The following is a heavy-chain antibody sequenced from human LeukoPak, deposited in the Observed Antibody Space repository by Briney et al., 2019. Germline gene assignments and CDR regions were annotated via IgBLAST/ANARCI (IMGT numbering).Heavy chain of an antibody. J-gene: IGHJ3*02. V-gene: IGHV4-39*07. CDR3: ARDGFENWGWRGSAFDI. Sequence: PSETLSLTCTVSGGPISSSSYYWGWIRQPPGKGLEWIGSIYYSGSTYYNPSLKSRVTISVDTSKNQFSLKLSSVTAADTAVYYCARDGFENWGWRGSAFDIWGQGTMVTVSS. CDR1: GGPISSSSYY. CDR2: IYYSGST. D-gene: IGHD7-27*01.